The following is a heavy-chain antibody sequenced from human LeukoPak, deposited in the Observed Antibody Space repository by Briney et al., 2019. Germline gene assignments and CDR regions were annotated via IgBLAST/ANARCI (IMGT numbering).Heavy chain of an antibody. D-gene: IGHD4/OR15-4a*01. CDR1: GFPFSTYA. CDR2: ISSTSNYI. V-gene: IGHV3-21*01. J-gene: IGHJ4*02. CDR3: ARGRIYGDKSGTYYFDY. Sequence: PGGSLRLSCAASGFPFSTYAMTWVRQAPGKGLEWVSSISSTSNYIYHADSVKGRFTISRDNAKNSLYLQMNSLRAEDTAVYYCARGRIYGDKSGTYYFDYWGQGTLVTVSS.